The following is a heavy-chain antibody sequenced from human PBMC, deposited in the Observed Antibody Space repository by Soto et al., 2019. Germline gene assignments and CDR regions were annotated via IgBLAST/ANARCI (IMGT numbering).Heavy chain of an antibody. CDR1: GGSISSGGYY. CDR3: ARDRATVTQGSDAFDI. J-gene: IGHJ3*02. Sequence: SETLSLTCTVSGGSISSGGYYWSWIRQHPGKGLEWIGYIYYSGSTYYNPSLKSRVTISVDTSKNQFSLKLSSVTAADTAVYYCARDRATVTQGSDAFDIWGQGTMVTVSS. D-gene: IGHD4-17*01. CDR2: IYYSGST. V-gene: IGHV4-31*03.